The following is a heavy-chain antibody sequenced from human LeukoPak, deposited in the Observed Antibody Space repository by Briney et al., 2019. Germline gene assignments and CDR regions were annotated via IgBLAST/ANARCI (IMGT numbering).Heavy chain of an antibody. CDR1: GFTFSRFS. V-gene: IGHV3-21*01. D-gene: IGHD3-10*02. CDR2: ISSSSTYI. Sequence: GGSLRLSYAASGFTFSRFSMNWVRQAPGKGLEWVSSISSSSTYIYYADSVKGRFTISRDNAKNSLYLQMNSLRAEDTAVYYCAELGITMIGGVWGKGTTVTISS. CDR3: AELGITMIGGV. J-gene: IGHJ6*04.